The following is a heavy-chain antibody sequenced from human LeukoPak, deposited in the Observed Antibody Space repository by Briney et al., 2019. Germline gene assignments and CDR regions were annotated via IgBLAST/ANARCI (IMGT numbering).Heavy chain of an antibody. CDR3: ARADYGGNRDHLDY. CDR2: IYSGGST. J-gene: IGHJ4*02. CDR1: GFTVSSNY. D-gene: IGHD4-23*01. V-gene: IGHV3-53*01. Sequence: GGSLRLSCAASGFTVSSNYMSWVRQAPGKGLEWVSVIYSGGSTYYADSVKGRFTISRDNSKSTLYLQMNSLRAEDTAVYYCARADYGGNRDHLDYWGQGTLVTVSS.